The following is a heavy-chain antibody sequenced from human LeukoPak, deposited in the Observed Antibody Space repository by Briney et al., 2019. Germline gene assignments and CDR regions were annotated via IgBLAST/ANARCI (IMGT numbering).Heavy chain of an antibody. V-gene: IGHV3-21*01. CDR1: GFTFSSYS. CDR3: ARDPSVYYYYYMDV. J-gene: IGHJ6*03. Sequence: PGGSLRLSCAASGFTFSSYSMNWVRQAPGKGLEWVSSISSSSSYIYYADSVKGRFTISRDNAKNSLYLQMNSQRAEDTAVYYCARDPSVYYYYYMDVWGKGTTVTVSS. CDR2: ISSSSSYI.